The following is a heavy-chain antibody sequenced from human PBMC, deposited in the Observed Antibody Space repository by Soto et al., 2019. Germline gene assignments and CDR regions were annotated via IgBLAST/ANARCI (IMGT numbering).Heavy chain of an antibody. Sequence: QEQLVESGGGVVQAGRSLRLSGAASGFTFNFFGMHWVRQAPGKGLEWVAVISYDGSEKYYADSVKGRFTMSRDNSKNMVYLEMSSLRPEDTSVYYCAKERRYSFDAFDIWGHGTMVTVSS. D-gene: IGHD5-12*01. CDR3: AKERRYSFDAFDI. CDR2: ISYDGSEK. V-gene: IGHV3-30*18. J-gene: IGHJ3*02. CDR1: GFTFNFFG.